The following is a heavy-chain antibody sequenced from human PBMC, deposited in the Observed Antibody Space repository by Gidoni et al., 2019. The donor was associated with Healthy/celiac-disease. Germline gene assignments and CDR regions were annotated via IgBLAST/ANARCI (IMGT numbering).Heavy chain of an antibody. CDR2: ISSSSSYI. Sequence: EVQLVESGGGLVKPGGSLRLSCAASGFTFSSYSMNWVRQAPGKGLEWVSSISSSSSYIYYADSVKGRFTISGDNAKNSLYLQMNSLRAEDTAVYYCARDLVGHSNYGQGGYWGQGTLVTVSS. D-gene: IGHD4-4*01. CDR1: GFTFSSYS. CDR3: ARDLVGHSNYGQGGY. V-gene: IGHV3-21*01. J-gene: IGHJ4*02.